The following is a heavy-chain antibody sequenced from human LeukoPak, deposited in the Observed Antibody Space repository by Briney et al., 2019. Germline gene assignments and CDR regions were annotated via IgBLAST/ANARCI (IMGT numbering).Heavy chain of an antibody. CDR1: GYTFTSYY. Sequence: GASVKVSCKASGYTFTSYYMHWVRQAPGQGLEWMGIINPSGGSTSYAQKFQGRVTMTRDTSTSTVYMELSSLRSEDTAVYYCARESPYCGGGCPNSYGMDVWGQGTTVTVSS. J-gene: IGHJ6*02. CDR2: INPSGGST. D-gene: IGHD2-21*02. V-gene: IGHV1-46*01. CDR3: ARESPYCGGGCPNSYGMDV.